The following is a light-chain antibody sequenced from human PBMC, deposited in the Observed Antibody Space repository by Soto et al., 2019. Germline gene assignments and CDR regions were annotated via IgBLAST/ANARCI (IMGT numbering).Light chain of an antibody. Sequence: ETVLTQSPGTLSLSPGERATLSCRASQSVSSSSLAWYQQRPGQAPRLLIYGTSSRATGIPDRFSGSGSGTDFTLTISRLEPEDFAVYFCQQYGSSITFGQGTRLEIK. CDR2: GTS. CDR3: QQYGSSIT. V-gene: IGKV3-20*01. CDR1: QSVSSSS. J-gene: IGKJ5*01.